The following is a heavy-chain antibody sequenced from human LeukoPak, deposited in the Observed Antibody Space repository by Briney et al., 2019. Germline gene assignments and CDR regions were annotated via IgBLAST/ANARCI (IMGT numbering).Heavy chain of an antibody. J-gene: IGHJ4*02. CDR2: INHSGST. V-gene: IGHV4-34*01. CDR3: ARAGTVASSSVDY. D-gene: IGHD2-2*01. Sequence: KPSETLSLTCAVYGGSFSGYYWSWIRQPPGKGLEWIGEINHSGSTNYNPSLKSRVTISVDTSKNQFSLKLSSVTAADTAVYYCARAGTVASSSVDYWGQGTLVTVSS. CDR1: GGSFSGYY.